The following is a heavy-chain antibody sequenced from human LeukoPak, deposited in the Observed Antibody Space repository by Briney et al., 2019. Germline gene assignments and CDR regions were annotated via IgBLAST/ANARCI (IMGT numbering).Heavy chain of an antibody. CDR1: GFTFSSYW. CDR3: ARDGELQLPDY. Sequence: GGSLRLSCAASGFTFSSYWMHWVRQAPGKGLVWVSRINSDGSSTSYTDSVKGRFTISRDNAKNTLYLQMNSLRAEDTAVYYCARDGELQLPDYWGQGTLVTVSS. CDR2: INSDGSST. J-gene: IGHJ4*02. V-gene: IGHV3-74*01. D-gene: IGHD5-18*01.